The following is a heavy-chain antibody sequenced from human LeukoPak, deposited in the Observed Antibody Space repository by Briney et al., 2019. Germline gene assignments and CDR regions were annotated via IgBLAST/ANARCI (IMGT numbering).Heavy chain of an antibody. D-gene: IGHD2-2*01. V-gene: IGHV4-30-4*08. J-gene: IGHJ4*02. CDR1: GGSISSGDYY. CDR3: ARESSADANFDY. Sequence: SQTLSLTCTVSGGSISSGDYYWSWIRQPPGKGLEWIGYIYYSGSTYYNPSLKSRVTISVDTSKNQFSLKLSSVTAADTAVYYCARESSADANFDYWGQGTLVTVSS. CDR2: IYYSGST.